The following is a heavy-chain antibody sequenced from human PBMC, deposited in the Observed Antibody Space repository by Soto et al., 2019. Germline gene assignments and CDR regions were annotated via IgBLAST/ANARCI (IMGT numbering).Heavy chain of an antibody. V-gene: IGHV4-59*08. D-gene: IGHD3-9*01. J-gene: IGHJ6*03. Sequence: SETLSLTCTVSGGSISNFYWSWIRQPPGKGLEWTGYVYYTGSTSYNPSLKRRVTFSADSSRGQFSLRLNSVTAADTAVYYCARTVLGPDLLADSFVDYYYMDVWGQGTTVTVSS. CDR1: GGSISNFY. CDR2: VYYTGST. CDR3: ARTVLGPDLLADSFVDYYYMDV.